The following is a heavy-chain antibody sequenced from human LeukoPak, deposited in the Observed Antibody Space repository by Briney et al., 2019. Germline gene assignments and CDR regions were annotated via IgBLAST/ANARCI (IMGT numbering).Heavy chain of an antibody. J-gene: IGHJ6*02. D-gene: IGHD5-18*01. CDR1: GGSISGSSYY. CDR2: IYYSGST. CDR3: ARGLVDTAPPSPLYYYYGMDV. V-gene: IGHV4-39*02. Sequence: SETLSLTCTVSGGSISGSSYYWGWIRQPPGKGLEWIGSIYYSGSTYYNPSLKSRVTISVDTSKNQFSLKLSSVTAADTAVYYCARGLVDTAPPSPLYYYYGMDVWGQGTTVTVSS.